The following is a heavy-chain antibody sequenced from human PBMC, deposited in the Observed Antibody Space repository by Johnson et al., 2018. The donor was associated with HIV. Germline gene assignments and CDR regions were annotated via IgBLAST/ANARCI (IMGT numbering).Heavy chain of an antibody. J-gene: IGHJ3*02. D-gene: IGHD2-15*01. Sequence: EQPVESGGGLFQPGGSLSLSCAASGFILRSNYMNSVRQAPGKRLEWVSVIYRGGDTYYSDSVMGRFTISRDTSKNTMYLQMNSLRGDDTAVYYCTRVSSTSWALDIWGQGTLVTVSS. CDR3: TRVSSTSWALDI. V-gene: IGHV3-66*01. CDR1: GFILRSNY. CDR2: IYRGGDT.